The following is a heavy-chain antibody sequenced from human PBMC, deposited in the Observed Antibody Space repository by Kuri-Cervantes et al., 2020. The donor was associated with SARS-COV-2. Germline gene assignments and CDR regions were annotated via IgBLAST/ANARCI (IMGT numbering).Heavy chain of an antibody. V-gene: IGHV3-33*01. CDR3: ARDTPTLVRGVVSDRWLDP. Sequence: GESLKISCEGSGFMFTTYAMHWVRQAPGKGLEWVAVIWYDGSNKSYVDSVKGRFTISRDNSKNTLYLQMNSLRGEDTAVYYCARDTPTLVRGVVSDRWLDPWGQGTLVTVSS. CDR1: GFMFTTYA. D-gene: IGHD3-10*01. CDR2: IWYDGSNK. J-gene: IGHJ5*02.